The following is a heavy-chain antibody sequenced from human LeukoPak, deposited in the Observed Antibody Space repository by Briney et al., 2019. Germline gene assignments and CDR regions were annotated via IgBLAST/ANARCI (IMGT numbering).Heavy chain of an antibody. D-gene: IGHD4-23*01. J-gene: IGHJ4*02. V-gene: IGHV3-23*01. CDR3: AKPLNYGGNPSGGY. Sequence: PGGSLRLSCAASGFTFSSYAMSWVRQAPGKGLEWVSAISGSGGSTYYADSVKGRFTISRDNSKNTLYLQMNSLRAEDTAVYYCAKPLNYGGNPSGGYWGQGALVTVSS. CDR2: ISGSGGST. CDR1: GFTFSSYA.